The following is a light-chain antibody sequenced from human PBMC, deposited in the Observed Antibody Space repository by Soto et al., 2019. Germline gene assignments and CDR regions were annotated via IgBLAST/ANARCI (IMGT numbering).Light chain of an antibody. CDR2: GAS. V-gene: IGKV3-15*01. Sequence: EIVMTQSPATLSVSPGEGATLSCRASQSVSSHLAWYQQRPGQAPTLLIYGASIRATGIPDKFSGSGSGTDFTLTISRLQSEDFAVYYCQQYYDWSYTFGQGTKLEIK. CDR3: QQYYDWSYT. J-gene: IGKJ2*01. CDR1: QSVSSH.